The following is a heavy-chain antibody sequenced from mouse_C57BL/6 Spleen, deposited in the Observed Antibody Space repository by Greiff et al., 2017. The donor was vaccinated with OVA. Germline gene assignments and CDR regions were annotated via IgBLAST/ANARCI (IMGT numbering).Heavy chain of an antibody. D-gene: IGHD2-1*01. J-gene: IGHJ4*01. CDR3: ARPVLGGNYGYYAMDY. V-gene: IGHV1-55*01. Sequence: QVQLQQSGAELVKPGASVKMSCKASGYTFTSYWITWVKQRPGQGLEWIGDIYPGSGSTNYNEKFKSKATLTVDTSSSTAYMQLSSLTSEDSAVYYCARPVLGGNYGYYAMDYWGQGTSVTVSS. CDR1: GYTFTSYW. CDR2: IYPGSGST.